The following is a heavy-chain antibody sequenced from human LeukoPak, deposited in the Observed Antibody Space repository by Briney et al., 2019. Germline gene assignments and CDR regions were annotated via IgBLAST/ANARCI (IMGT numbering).Heavy chain of an antibody. CDR3: ATVLRHQLRYFDWLLWGF. CDR1: GYTFTEYY. Sequence: ASVTVSYMASGYTFTEYYMHWVRQAPGQGLEWMGWINPNSGGTNYAQKFQGRVTITRDTSISTAYMELSRLRSEDTAVYYCATVLRHQLRYFDWLLWGFWGQGTLVTVSS. J-gene: IGHJ4*02. V-gene: IGHV1-2*02. D-gene: IGHD3-9*01. CDR2: INPNSGGT.